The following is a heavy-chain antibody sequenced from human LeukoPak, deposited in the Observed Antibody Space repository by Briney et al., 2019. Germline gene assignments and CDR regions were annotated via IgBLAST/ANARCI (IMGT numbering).Heavy chain of an antibody. D-gene: IGHD6-19*01. CDR2: INGSEK. CDR3: ARYGNGAWLAHYSFDI. Sequence: GGSLRLSCAASGFTLSNYWMSWVRQAPGKGLEWVANINGSEKYYVDSVKGRFAISRDNAKNSLYLQMNSLRAEDTAVYYCARYGNGAWLAHYSFDIWGQGTMITVSS. J-gene: IGHJ3*02. CDR1: GFTLSNYW. V-gene: IGHV3-7*01.